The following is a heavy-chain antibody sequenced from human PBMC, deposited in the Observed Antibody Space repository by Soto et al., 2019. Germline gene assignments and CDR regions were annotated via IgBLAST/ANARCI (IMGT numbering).Heavy chain of an antibody. V-gene: IGHV3-23*01. D-gene: IGHD3-22*01. CDR3: AKSRYADSSGDYYDF. Sequence: GGSLRLSCADSGFTFSNYAMSWVRQAPWKGLEWVSGIGGRGTSSYYADSVKGRFAISRDNSYNTLFLQLHSLRAEDTAVYYCAKSRYADSSGDYYDFWGQGTRVTVSS. CDR1: GFTFSNYA. J-gene: IGHJ4*02. CDR2: IGGRGTSS.